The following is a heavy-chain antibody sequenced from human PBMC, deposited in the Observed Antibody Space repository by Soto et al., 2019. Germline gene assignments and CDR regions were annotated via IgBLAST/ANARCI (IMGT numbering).Heavy chain of an antibody. CDR2: INPSGGGS. V-gene: IGHV1-46*01. J-gene: IGHJ4*02. Sequence: QVQLVQSGAEVKKPGASVKVSCKASGYIFTSYYIHWVRQAPGQGLQWVGVINPSGGGSSYAQKFQGRVTMTRDTSLSTVYMELSSVRSEDTAVYYCARDPSGYCSGDSCYSGGVDDWGLGTQVTVSS. D-gene: IGHD2-15*01. CDR1: GYIFTSYY. CDR3: ARDPSGYCSGDSCYSGGVDD.